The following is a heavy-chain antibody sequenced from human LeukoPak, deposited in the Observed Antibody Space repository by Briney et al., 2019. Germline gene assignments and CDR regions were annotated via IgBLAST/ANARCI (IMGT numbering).Heavy chain of an antibody. D-gene: IGHD6-13*01. Sequence: ASVKVSCKASGYTFTSYGISWVRQAPGQGLEWMGWISAYNGNTNYAQKLQGRVTMTTDTSTSTAYMELRSLRSDDTAVYYCARNMAAAGPPHAFDIWGQGTMVTVSS. CDR3: ARNMAAAGPPHAFDI. CDR1: GYTFTSYG. J-gene: IGHJ3*02. CDR2: ISAYNGNT. V-gene: IGHV1-18*04.